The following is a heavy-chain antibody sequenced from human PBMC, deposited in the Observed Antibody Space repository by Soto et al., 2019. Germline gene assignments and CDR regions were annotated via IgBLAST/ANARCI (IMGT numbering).Heavy chain of an antibody. Sequence: PGESLKISCKASGYSFTSYWIGWVRQMPGKGLEWMGIIYPGDSNTRYSPSFQGQVTISADNSISTAYLQWSSLKASDTAMYYCAASGCTGGSSLNYYYYGLDVWGQGTTVTVSS. CDR1: GYSFTSYW. J-gene: IGHJ6*02. D-gene: IGHD2-8*02. V-gene: IGHV5-51*01. CDR2: IYPGDSNT. CDR3: AASGCTGGSSLNYYYYGLDV.